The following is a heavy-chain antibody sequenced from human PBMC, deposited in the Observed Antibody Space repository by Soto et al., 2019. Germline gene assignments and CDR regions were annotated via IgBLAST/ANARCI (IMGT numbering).Heavy chain of an antibody. CDR3: ARDAPGAAPY. CDR1: GGPVINGDSY. J-gene: IGHJ4*02. CDR2: INYRGTT. D-gene: IGHD6-13*01. Sequence: QVQLQESGPGLVKPSQTLSLTCTVSGGPVINGDSYLNWIRQHPEKGLAWMGYINYRGTTNYNAALKSRILISVDTSKNQFSLRLTSVTAADTAVHYCARDAPGAAPYWGQGTLVTVSS. V-gene: IGHV4-31*03.